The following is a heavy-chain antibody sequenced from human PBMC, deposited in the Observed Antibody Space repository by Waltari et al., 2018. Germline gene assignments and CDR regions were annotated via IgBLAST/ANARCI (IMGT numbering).Heavy chain of an antibody. CDR2: IYYNGNT. J-gene: IGHJ4*02. Sequence: QVQLQESGPGLVKPSETLSLTCTVSGGPFSSHLRSWFRQPPGKGLEWLGDIYYNGNTDYNPSLKSRVTISVDTSKNQFSLKLSSVTAADTAVYYCARGHGGSYYVFDYWGQGTLVTVSS. V-gene: IGHV4-59*11. D-gene: IGHD1-26*01. CDR3: ARGHGGSYYVFDY. CDR1: GGPFSSHL.